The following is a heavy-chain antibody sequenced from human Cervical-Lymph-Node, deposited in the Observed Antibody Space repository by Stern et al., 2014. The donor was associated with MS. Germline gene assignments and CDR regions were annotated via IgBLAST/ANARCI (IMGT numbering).Heavy chain of an antibody. CDR3: ARDRYSFGTSDYAPHWYFDL. CDR2: ISGYNGKT. CDR1: GYTFSSYG. V-gene: IGHV1-18*01. D-gene: IGHD3-16*01. J-gene: IGHJ2*01. Sequence: QVQLVQSGAEVMKPGASVKVSCKASGYTFSSYGISCVRQAPGQGPEWMGWISGYNGKTKYARKFQGQVTMATDPSTSTAYMELRSLRSDDTAVYYCARDRYSFGTSDYAPHWYFDLWGRGTLVTVSS.